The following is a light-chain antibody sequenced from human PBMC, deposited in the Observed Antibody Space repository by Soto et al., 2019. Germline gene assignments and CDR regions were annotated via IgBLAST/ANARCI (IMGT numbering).Light chain of an antibody. CDR1: QSIRSR. CDR3: QQYSSYPRT. V-gene: IGKV1-5*01. J-gene: IGKJ1*01. Sequence: DIQMTQSPSTLSASVGDRVTITCRASQSIRSRLAWYQQKPGKAPKVLIYDASSLESGVPSRFSGSGSGTEFTLTISSLQPDDFATYYCQQYSSYPRTFGQGTKVDI. CDR2: DAS.